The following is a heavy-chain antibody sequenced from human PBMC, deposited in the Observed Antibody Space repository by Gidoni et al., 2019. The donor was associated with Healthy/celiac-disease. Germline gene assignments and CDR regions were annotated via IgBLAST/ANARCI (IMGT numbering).Heavy chain of an antibody. CDR2: ISWNSGSI. Sequence: EVQLVESGGVLVQPGRSLSLSFAPPAFTFDYYAMHWVRQAPGKGLEWVSGISWNSGSIGYADSVKGRFTISRDNAKNSLYLQMNSLRAEDTALYYCAKAPRAVADTPMGYFDYWGQGTLVTVSS. D-gene: IGHD6-19*01. CDR3: AKAPRAVADTPMGYFDY. J-gene: IGHJ4*02. CDR1: AFTFDYYA. V-gene: IGHV3-9*01.